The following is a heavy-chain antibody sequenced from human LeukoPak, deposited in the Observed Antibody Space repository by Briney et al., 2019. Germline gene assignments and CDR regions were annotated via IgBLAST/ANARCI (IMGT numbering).Heavy chain of an antibody. CDR2: IEGSGVSI. CDR1: GFTFSSYW. V-gene: IGHV3-48*04. Sequence: RGSLRPSSAASGFTFSSYWISWVRQAPGKGLEWVSYIEGSGVSIYYADSVKGRFTVSRDNAKNSLYLQMNSLRADDTALYYCVRDTGYLSPFDYWGRGTVHRVSS. CDR3: VRDTGYLSPFDY. J-gene: IGHJ4*02. D-gene: IGHD3-22*01.